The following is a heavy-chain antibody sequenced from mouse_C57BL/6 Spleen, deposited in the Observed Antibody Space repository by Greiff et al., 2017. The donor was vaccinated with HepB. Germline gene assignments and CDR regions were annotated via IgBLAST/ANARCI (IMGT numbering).Heavy chain of an antibody. CDR2: IYPRDGST. CDR3: ARGGLRWYFDV. D-gene: IGHD1-1*01. Sequence: VKVVESDAELVKPGASVKISCKVSGYTFTDHTIHWMKQRPEQGLEWIGYIYPRDGSTKYNEKFKGKATLTADKSSSTAYMQLNSLTSEDSAVYFCARGGLRWYFDVWGTGTTVTVSS. CDR1: GYTFTDHT. J-gene: IGHJ1*03. V-gene: IGHV1-78*01.